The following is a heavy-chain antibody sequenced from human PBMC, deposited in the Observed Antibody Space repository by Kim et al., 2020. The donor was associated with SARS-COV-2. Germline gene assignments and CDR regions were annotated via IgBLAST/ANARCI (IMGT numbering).Heavy chain of an antibody. CDR3: ARDLMELLRAYYYYGMDV. Sequence: KGRFTIPRDNAKNSLYLQMNSRRAEDTAVYYCARDLMELLRAYYYYGMDVWGQGTTVTVSS. J-gene: IGHJ6*02. D-gene: IGHD3-3*01. V-gene: IGHV3-11*06.